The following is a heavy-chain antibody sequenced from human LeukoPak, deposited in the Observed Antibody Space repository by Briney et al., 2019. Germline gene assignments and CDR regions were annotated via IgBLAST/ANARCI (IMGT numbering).Heavy chain of an antibody. CDR2: IYPGDSDT. CDR1: GYSFTIYW. Sequence: GESLKISCKSSGYSFTIYWINWVRQMPGKGLEWMGIIYPGDSDTRYSPSFQGQVTISANKSISTAYLQWSSLKASDTAMYYCARGVTGTVPRFDPWGQGTLLTVSS. CDR3: ARGVTGTVPRFDP. J-gene: IGHJ5*02. V-gene: IGHV5-51*01. D-gene: IGHD1-20*01.